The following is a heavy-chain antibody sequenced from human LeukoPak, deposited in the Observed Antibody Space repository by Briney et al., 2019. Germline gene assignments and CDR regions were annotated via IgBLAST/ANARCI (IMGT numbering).Heavy chain of an antibody. D-gene: IGHD3-10*01. CDR3: ANTTLYGSGSSDWYFDL. V-gene: IGHV4-39*07. CDR2: IYYSGST. CDR1: GGSISSSSYY. J-gene: IGHJ2*01. Sequence: SETLSLTCTVSGGSISSSSYYWGWIRQPPGKGLEWIGSIYYSGSTYYNPSLKSRVTISVDTSKNQFSLKLSSVTAADTAVYYCANTTLYGSGSSDWYFDLWGRGTLVTVSS.